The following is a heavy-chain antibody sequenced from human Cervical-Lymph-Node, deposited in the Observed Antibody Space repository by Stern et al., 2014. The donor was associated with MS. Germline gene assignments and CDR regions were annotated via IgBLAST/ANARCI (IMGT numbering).Heavy chain of an antibody. CDR2: ISPGDSET. D-gene: IGHD6-13*01. J-gene: IGHJ4*02. CDR3: ARGRGIALRPDY. V-gene: IGHV5-51*03. CDR1: GYSLTNTW. Sequence: EVQLVQSGAELKKPGESLRISCKGSGYSLTNTWIGWVRQLPGKGLEGMGIISPGDSETRYSPSFQGQVTISADKSINTAYLQWSSLKASDTAMYYCARGRGIALRPDYWGQGTLVTVSS.